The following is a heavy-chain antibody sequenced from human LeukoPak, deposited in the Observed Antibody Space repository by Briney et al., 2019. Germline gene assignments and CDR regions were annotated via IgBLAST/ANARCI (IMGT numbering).Heavy chain of an antibody. V-gene: IGHV1-18*01. Sequence: ASVKVSCKASGYTFTSYGISWVRQAPGQGLEWMGWISAYNGNTNYAQKLQGRVTMTTDTPTSTAYMELRSLRSDDTAVYYCARRSYDSSGYYYSFDPWGQGTLVTVSS. CDR2: ISAYNGNT. CDR1: GYTFTSYG. J-gene: IGHJ5*02. CDR3: ARRSYDSSGYYYSFDP. D-gene: IGHD3-22*01.